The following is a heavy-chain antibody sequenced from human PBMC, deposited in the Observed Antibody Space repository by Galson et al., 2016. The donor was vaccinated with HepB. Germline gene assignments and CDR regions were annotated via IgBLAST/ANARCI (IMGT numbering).Heavy chain of an antibody. CDR2: ISSSSSYI. CDR3: ARDGLRGRWRLGGMDV. Sequence: SLRLSCAASGFTFSTYSMNWVRQAPGKGLEWVSSISSSSSYIYYADSVKGRFTISRDNAKNSLYLQMNSLRAKDTAVYYCARDGLRGRWRLGGMDVWGQGTTVTVSS. D-gene: IGHD3/OR15-3a*01. J-gene: IGHJ6*02. V-gene: IGHV3-21*01. CDR1: GFTFSTYS.